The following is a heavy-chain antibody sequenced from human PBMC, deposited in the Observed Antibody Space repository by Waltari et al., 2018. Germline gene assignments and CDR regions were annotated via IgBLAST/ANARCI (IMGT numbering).Heavy chain of an antibody. D-gene: IGHD3-10*01. V-gene: IGHV3-53*02. CDR2: IYDVGSA. CDR3: ARFYGSGSYFES. CDR1: GLKVSTSF. Sequence: EVQLVETGGGLIQPGGSLRLSCAASGLKVSTSFCSWVRQAPGKGLGGVSYIYDVGSAYYIDSVKGRVTISRDNSKNTLYLQMNRLTADDTAVYYCARFYGSGSYFESWGQGALVTVSS. J-gene: IGHJ4*02.